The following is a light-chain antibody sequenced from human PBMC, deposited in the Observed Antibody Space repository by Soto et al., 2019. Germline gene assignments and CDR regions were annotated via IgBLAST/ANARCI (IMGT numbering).Light chain of an antibody. CDR1: QSVSSY. CDR2: GAS. J-gene: IGKJ1*01. V-gene: IGKV3D-15*01. Sequence: EIVSTQSPATLSLSPVERATLSRRASQSVSSYLAWYQQKPGQAPRLLIYGASNRATGIPDRFSGSGSGTEFTLTINRLQSEDFAIYYCQQYYNWRPRFGQGTKVDIK. CDR3: QQYYNWRPR.